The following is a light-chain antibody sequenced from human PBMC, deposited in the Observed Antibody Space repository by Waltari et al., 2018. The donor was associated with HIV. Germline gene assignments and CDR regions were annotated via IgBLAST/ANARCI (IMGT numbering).Light chain of an antibody. V-gene: IGKV1-39*01. CDR1: QDISSD. CDR2: GAT. CDR3: QQSYNAPYT. J-gene: IGKJ2*01. Sequence: IRMAQSPSSLSASVGDRLLIYCRERQDISSDLTLNQQRPGQAPKPLIYGATNRQGGVPPRFSGSGSGTAFTLAINGLQAEDFATYFCQQSYNAPYTFGQGT.